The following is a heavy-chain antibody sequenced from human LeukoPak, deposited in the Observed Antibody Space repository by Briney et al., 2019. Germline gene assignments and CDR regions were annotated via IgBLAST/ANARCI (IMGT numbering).Heavy chain of an antibody. J-gene: IGHJ5*02. D-gene: IGHD6-6*01. CDR3: ARRRLVHNWFGP. CDR2: IYYSGST. V-gene: IGHV4-39*07. CDR1: GGSISSSSYY. Sequence: PSETLSLTCTVSGGSISSSSYYWGWIRQPPGKGLEWIGSIYYSGSTYYNPSLKSRVTISVDTSKNQFSLKLSSVTAADTAAYYCARRRLVHNWFGPWGQGTLVTVSS.